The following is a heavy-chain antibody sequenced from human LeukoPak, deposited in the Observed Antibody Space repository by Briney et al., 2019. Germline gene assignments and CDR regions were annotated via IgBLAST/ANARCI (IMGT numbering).Heavy chain of an antibody. V-gene: IGHV1-69*13. D-gene: IGHD5-24*01. CDR1: GYTFTSYA. CDR3: ARAPLEMATIFFDY. CDR2: IIPIFGTA. Sequence: SVKVSCKASGYTFTSYAMNWVRQAPGQGLEWMGGIIPIFGTANYAQKFQGRVTITADESTSTAYMELSSLRSEDTAVYYCARAPLEMATIFFDYWGQGTLVTVSS. J-gene: IGHJ4*02.